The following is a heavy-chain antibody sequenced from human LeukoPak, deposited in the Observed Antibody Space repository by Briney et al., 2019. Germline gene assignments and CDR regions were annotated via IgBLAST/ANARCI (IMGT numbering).Heavy chain of an antibody. CDR1: GFTVTSNN. CDR3: ARERGDYYFDY. CDR2: MYSGGGK. J-gene: IGHJ4*02. Sequence: PGGSLRLSCAASGFTVTSNNMSWVCQAPGKGLEWVSVMYSGGGKYFADFVQGRFTISRDNSKNTLYLKMNTLRVEDTAVYYCARERGDYYFDYWGQGTLVTVSS. V-gene: IGHV3-53*01. D-gene: IGHD3-10*01.